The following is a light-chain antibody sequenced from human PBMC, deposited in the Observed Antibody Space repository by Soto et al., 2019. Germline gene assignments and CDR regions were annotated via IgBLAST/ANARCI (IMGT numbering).Light chain of an antibody. Sequence: QMTQSPSTLSASVGDRVTITCRASQSISSWLAWYQQKPGKAPKLLIYKASSLESGVPSRFSGSGSGTEFTLTISSLQPDDFAVYFCQQYGSSPWTFGQGTKVDI. CDR3: QQYGSSPWT. CDR1: QSISSW. J-gene: IGKJ1*01. CDR2: KAS. V-gene: IGKV1-5*03.